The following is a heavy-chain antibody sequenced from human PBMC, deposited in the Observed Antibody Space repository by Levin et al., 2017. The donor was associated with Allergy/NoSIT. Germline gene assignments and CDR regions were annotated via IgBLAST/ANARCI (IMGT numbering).Heavy chain of an antibody. CDR3: AVFSFRYGTFDI. V-gene: IGHV4-34*01. J-gene: IGHJ3*02. CDR1: GGSFGGYY. Sequence: SQTLSLTCAVSGGSFGGYYWSWIRPPPGKGLEWIGEINNRGVTTDNPSLKSRVTLLVDTYRKEFSLKLHSVTAADTAVYYCAVFSFRYGTFDIWGQGTMVTVSS. CDR2: INNRGVT. D-gene: IGHD4-17*01.